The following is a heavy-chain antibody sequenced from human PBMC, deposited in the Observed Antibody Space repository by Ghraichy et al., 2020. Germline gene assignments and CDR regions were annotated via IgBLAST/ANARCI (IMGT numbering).Heavy chain of an antibody. D-gene: IGHD5-18*01. V-gene: IGHV4-59*01. Sequence: SETLSLTCTVSGGSISSYYWSWIRQPPGKGLEWIGYIYYSGNTNYNPSLKSRVTISVDTSKNQFSLKLSSVTAADTAVYYCARQDVDTAMAPDYWGQGTLVTVSS. CDR2: IYYSGNT. CDR1: GGSISSYY. CDR3: ARQDVDTAMAPDY. J-gene: IGHJ4*02.